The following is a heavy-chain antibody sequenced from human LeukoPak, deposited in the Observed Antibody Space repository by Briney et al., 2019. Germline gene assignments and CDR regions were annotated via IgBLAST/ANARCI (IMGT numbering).Heavy chain of an antibody. CDR1: GGSVSDYY. CDR3: SLEWLH. CDR2: INQSGTT. Sequence: KPSETLSLTCAVYGGSVSDYYWTWIRQPPGKGLEWIGEINQSGTTYYNTSLKSRVTISPNTSKNQVSLKLTSVTAADTAVYHCSLEWLHWGQGTLVTVSS. D-gene: IGHD3-3*01. J-gene: IGHJ4*02. V-gene: IGHV4-34*01.